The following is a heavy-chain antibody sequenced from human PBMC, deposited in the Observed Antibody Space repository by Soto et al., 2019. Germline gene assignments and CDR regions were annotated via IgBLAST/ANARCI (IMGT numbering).Heavy chain of an antibody. D-gene: IGHD6-19*01. CDR2: ISYDESDK. V-gene: IGHV3-30*03. Sequence: GGSLRLSCAASGFTFRSYAMHWVRQAPGKGLEWVAVISYDESDKYYADSLKGRFTISRDNSKNTLYLQMNSPRGEDTAVYYCARGLSVAGPDYWGQGTLVTVSS. CDR1: GFTFRSYA. CDR3: ARGLSVAGPDY. J-gene: IGHJ4*02.